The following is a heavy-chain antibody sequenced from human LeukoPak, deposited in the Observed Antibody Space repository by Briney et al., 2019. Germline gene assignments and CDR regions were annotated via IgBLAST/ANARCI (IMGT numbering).Heavy chain of an antibody. V-gene: IGHV1-69*05. CDR3: ARDIPGSSGHFNDAFDM. D-gene: IGHD3-22*01. CDR2: IIPIFHPA. J-gene: IGHJ3*02. Sequence: GASVKVSCKTSGGTFSRYAINWVRQAPGQGLEWMGRIIPIFHPANYAQKFQGRVTITTEQSTSTAYMELRSLKSEDTAVYYCARDIPGSSGHFNDAFDMWGQGTMVTVSS. CDR1: GGTFSRYA.